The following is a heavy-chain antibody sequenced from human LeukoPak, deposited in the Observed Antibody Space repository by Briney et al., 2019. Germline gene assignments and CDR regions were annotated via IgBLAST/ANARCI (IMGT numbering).Heavy chain of an antibody. CDR2: ISSSSYI. CDR1: GFTFSSYT. J-gene: IGHJ4*02. Sequence: GGSLRLSCAASGFTFSSYTMNWVRQAPGKGLEWVSSISSSSYIFYADSVKGRFTISRDNAKNSVYLQMNSLRAEDTAVYYCARGPSGNNNLWMDYWGQGTLVSVSS. CDR3: ARGPSGNNNLWMDY. V-gene: IGHV3-21*01. D-gene: IGHD3-10*01.